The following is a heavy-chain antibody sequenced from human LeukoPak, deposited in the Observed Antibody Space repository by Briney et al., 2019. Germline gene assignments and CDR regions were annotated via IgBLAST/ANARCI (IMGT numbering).Heavy chain of an antibody. V-gene: IGHV1-69*13. CDR1: GGTFSSYA. J-gene: IGHJ4*02. CDR3: ARDLVVPAATGDY. CDR2: IIPIFGTA. Sequence: GASVKVSCKASGGTFSSYAISWVRQAPGQGLEWMGGIIPIFGTANYAQEFQGRVTITADESTSTAYMELSSLRSEDTAVYYCARDLVVPAATGDYWGQGTLVTVSS. D-gene: IGHD2-2*01.